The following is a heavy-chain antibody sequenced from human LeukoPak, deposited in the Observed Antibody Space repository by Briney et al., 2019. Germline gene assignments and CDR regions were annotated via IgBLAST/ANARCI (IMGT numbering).Heavy chain of an antibody. CDR2: ISTGGTNI. J-gene: IGHJ6*03. Sequence: GGSLRLSCAASGFTFSDYYMTWIRQAPGKGLEWVSHISTGGTNIHYADSVKGRFTISRDNAKNSLFLQMNSLRAEDTAVYYCAKDLFPDYYYYMDVWGKGTTVTVSS. V-gene: IGHV3-11*01. CDR1: GFTFSDYY. CDR3: AKDLFPDYYYYMDV. D-gene: IGHD3-10*02.